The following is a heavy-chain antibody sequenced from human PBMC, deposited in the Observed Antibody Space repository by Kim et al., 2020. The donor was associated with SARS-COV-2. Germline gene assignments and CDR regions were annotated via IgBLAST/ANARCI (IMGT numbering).Heavy chain of an antibody. V-gene: IGHV3-7*04. CDR1: GFTFSSYW. J-gene: IGHJ2*01. Sequence: WGSLRLSCAASGFTFSSYWMSWVRQAPGKGLECVANIKQDGSEKYSVDSVKGRFTISRDNAKNSLYLQMNSLRAEDTAVYYCARAVRGRPFDLWGRCTLVTVAS. D-gene: IGHD1-26*01. CDR3: ARAVRGRPFDL. CDR2: IKQDGSEK.